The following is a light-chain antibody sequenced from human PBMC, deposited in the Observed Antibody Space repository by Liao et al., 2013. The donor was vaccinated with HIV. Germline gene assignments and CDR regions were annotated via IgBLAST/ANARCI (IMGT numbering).Light chain of an antibody. CDR2: EDT. CDR3: QAWHSSTLCV. V-gene: IGLV3-1*01. Sequence: SYEMTQPPSVSVSPGQTASVTCSGDGLGDKYVSWYQQRPGHSPILVIYEDTKRPSGIPERFSGSNSGNTATLTISGTQAMDEADYYCQAWHSSTLCVFGTGTTVTVL. J-gene: IGLJ1*01. CDR1: GLGDKY.